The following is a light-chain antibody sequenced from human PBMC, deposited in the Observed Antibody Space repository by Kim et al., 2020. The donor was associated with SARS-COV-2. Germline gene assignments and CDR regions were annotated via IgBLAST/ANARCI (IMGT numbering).Light chain of an antibody. CDR1: QSIGNR. J-gene: IGKJ4*01. Sequence: QSGTPKGQVHFTCRASQSIGNRLHWYQQKPDQSPRLLIRYASQSITGVPPRFSGSGSGTEFTLTINSLEAEDAATYYCQQSGAFLTFGGGTKVEI. V-gene: IGKV6-21*02. CDR3: QQSGAFLT. CDR2: YAS.